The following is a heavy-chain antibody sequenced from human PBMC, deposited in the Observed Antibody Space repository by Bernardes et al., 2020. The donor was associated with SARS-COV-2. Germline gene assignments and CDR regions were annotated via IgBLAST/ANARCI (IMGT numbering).Heavy chain of an antibody. CDR3: AREYVGKSFAEF. Sequence: GGSLRLSRAASGFTFSNYAMSWVRQAPGKGLEWVSAISGSGDSTYYADPVKGRFTISRDNSRNTLYLQVKSLRAEDTAIYYCAREYVGKSFAEFWGQGTLVTVSS. CDR2: ISGSGDST. CDR1: GFTFSNYA. D-gene: IGHD3-10*01. V-gene: IGHV3-23*01. J-gene: IGHJ4*02.